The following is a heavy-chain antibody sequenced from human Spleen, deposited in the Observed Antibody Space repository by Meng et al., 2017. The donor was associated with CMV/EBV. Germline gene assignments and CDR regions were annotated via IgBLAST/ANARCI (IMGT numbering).Heavy chain of an antibody. CDR1: GFTFSSYT. J-gene: IGHJ4*02. Sequence: GESLKISCAASGFTFSSYTMNWVRQAPGKGLEWVSSISSSSSYIYYADSVKGRFTISRDNAKNSLYLQMNSLRAEDTAVYYCARNSRGHCSSTSCDFDYWGQGTLVTVSS. CDR3: ARNSRGHCSSTSCDFDY. CDR2: ISSSSSYI. D-gene: IGHD2-2*01. V-gene: IGHV3-21*01.